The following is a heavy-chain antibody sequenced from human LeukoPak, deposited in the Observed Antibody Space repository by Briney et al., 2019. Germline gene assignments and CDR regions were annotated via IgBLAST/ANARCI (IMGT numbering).Heavy chain of an antibody. V-gene: IGHV4-59*01. CDR3: ARGPLVTDFDY. CDR1: GGSISSYY. CDR2: TYYSGST. J-gene: IGHJ4*02. D-gene: IGHD1-14*01. Sequence: SETLSLTCTVSGGSISSYYWSWMRQPPGKGLEWIGYTYYSGSTNYNPSLESRVTISVDTSKNQFSLKLSSVTAADTAVYYCARGPLVTDFDYWGQGTLVTGSS.